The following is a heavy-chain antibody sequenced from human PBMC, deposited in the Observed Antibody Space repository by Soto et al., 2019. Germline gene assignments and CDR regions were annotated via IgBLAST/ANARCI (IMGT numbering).Heavy chain of an antibody. CDR3: ARVPISYDILTGYYYHGMDV. J-gene: IGHJ6*02. V-gene: IGHV4-30-4*01. CDR2: IYYSGST. D-gene: IGHD3-9*01. CDR1: VGSMRSGDYY. Sequence: TLSLTGTVSVGSMRSGDYYWSWIRQPPGKGLEWIGYIYYSGSTYYNPSLKSRVTISVDTSKNQFSLKLSSVTAADTAVYYCARVPISYDILTGYYYHGMDVWGQGTTVT.